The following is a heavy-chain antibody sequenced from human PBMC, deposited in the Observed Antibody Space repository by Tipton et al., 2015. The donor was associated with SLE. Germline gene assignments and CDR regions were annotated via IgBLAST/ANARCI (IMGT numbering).Heavy chain of an antibody. D-gene: IGHD3-22*01. CDR3: ARWTYDSRPYYYYYMDV. J-gene: IGHJ6*03. Sequence: LRLSCTVSGGSISSYYWSWIRQPPGKGLEWIGYIYYSGSTYYNPSLKSRVTISVDTSKNQFSLKLSSVTAADTAVYYCARWTYDSRPYYYYYMDVWGKGTTVTVSS. CDR2: IYYSGST. V-gene: IGHV4-59*01. CDR1: GGSISSYY.